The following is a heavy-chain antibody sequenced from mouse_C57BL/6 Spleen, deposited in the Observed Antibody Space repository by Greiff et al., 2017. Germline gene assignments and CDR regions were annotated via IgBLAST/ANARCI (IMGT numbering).Heavy chain of an antibody. D-gene: IGHD1-1*01. CDR2: INPNNGGT. CDR3: AIRGGGSSYVGAMDD. J-gene: IGHJ4*01. V-gene: IGHV1-26*01. CDR1: GYTFTDYY. Sequence: VQLQQSGPELVKPGASVKISCKASGYTFTDYYMNWVKQSHGKSLEWIGDINPNNGGTSYNQKFKGKATLTVDKSSSTAYMELRSLTSEDSAVYYGAIRGGGSSYVGAMDDWGQGTSVTVSS.